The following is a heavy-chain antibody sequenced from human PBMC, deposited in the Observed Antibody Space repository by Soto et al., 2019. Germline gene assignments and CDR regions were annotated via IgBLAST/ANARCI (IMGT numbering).Heavy chain of an antibody. J-gene: IGHJ6*03. CDR3: ARGGEYQLLLRDYYYFNMDV. CDR1: GGSVRGYY. Sequence: QVQLHQWGAGLLKPSETLSLTCAVHGGSVRGYYWTWIRQSPEKGLEWIGEINHSGTTNYSPSLKTRVTISVDTSKNEYSLLLSSVQAAETAVYYCARGGEYQLLLRDYYYFNMDVWGTGTTVNVS. V-gene: IGHV4-34*01. CDR2: INHSGTT. D-gene: IGHD2-2*01.